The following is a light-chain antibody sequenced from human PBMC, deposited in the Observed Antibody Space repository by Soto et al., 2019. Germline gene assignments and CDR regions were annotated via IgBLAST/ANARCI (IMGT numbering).Light chain of an antibody. Sequence: VIWMTQSPSLVSASTGDRVTLTCRVSQAIGRYLAWYQQKPGKAPDLLIYAASTLQSGVPSRFSGSGSETEFTLTITYLQSEDFATYYCQQYDSSPLAFGGGTKVEMK. CDR2: AAS. V-gene: IGKV1D-8*01. CDR3: QQYDSSPLA. J-gene: IGKJ4*01. CDR1: QAIGRY.